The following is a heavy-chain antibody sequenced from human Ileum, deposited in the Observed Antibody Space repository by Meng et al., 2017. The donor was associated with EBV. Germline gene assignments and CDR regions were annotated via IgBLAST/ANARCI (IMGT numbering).Heavy chain of an antibody. D-gene: IGHD3-3*01. Sequence: QVQLQQWGAGLLXXXXXLXVTXADYGGSFSNSYWSWVRQPPGKRLEWIGEINESGSTKYNPSLMSRVTILMDTSKNQFSLRLSSVTAADTAVYYCRNAFCSAEAGCSDQWGQGTLVTVSS. J-gene: IGHJ4*02. CDR2: INESGST. V-gene: IGHV4-34*01. CDR3: RNAFCSAEAGCSDQ. CDR1: GGSFSNSY.